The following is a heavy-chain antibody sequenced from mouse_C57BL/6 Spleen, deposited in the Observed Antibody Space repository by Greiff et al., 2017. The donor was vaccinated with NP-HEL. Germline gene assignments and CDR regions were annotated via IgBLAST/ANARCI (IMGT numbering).Heavy chain of an antibody. CDR3: ARGLYDGTYAMDY. D-gene: IGHD2-3*01. CDR1: GYTFTSYW. J-gene: IGHJ4*01. Sequence: QVQLKQSGAELAKPGASVKLSCKASGYTFTSYWMHWVNQRPGQGLEWIGYINPSSGYTKYNQKFKDKATLTADKSSSTAYMQLSSLTYEDSAVYYCARGLYDGTYAMDYWGQGTSVTVSS. CDR2: INPSSGYT. V-gene: IGHV1-7*01.